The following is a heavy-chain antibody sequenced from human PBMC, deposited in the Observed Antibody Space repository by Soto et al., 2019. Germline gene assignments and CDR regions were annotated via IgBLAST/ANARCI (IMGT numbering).Heavy chain of an antibody. CDR3: ARESVSRDFDY. CDR2: IHSGGST. J-gene: IGHJ4*02. Sequence: GGSLRLSCAASGFTVSSNYMSWVRQAPGKGLEWVSVIHSGGSTYYADSVKGRFTIPRDNSKNTLYLQMNSRRAEDTAVYYCARESVSRDFDYWGQGTLVTVSS. V-gene: IGHV3-53*01. CDR1: GFTVSSNY.